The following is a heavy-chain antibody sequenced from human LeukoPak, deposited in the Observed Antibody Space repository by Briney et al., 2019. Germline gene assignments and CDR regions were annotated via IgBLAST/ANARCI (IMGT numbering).Heavy chain of an antibody. CDR3: ARQYDFWSGSFDY. V-gene: IGHV4-34*01. Sequence: SETLSLTCAVYGGSLSGYYWSWIRQPPGKGLEWIGEINHSGSTNYNPSLKSRVTISVDTSKNQFSLKLSSVTAADTAVYYCARQYDFWSGSFDYWGQGTLVTVSS. J-gene: IGHJ4*02. D-gene: IGHD3-3*01. CDR2: INHSGST. CDR1: GGSLSGYY.